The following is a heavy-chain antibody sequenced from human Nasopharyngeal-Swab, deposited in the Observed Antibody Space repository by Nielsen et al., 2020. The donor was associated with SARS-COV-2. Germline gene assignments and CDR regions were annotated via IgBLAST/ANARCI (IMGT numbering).Heavy chain of an antibody. D-gene: IGHD6-6*01. V-gene: IGHV3-21*01. Sequence: WIRQPPGKGLEWVSSISSSSSYIYYADSVKGRFTISRDNAKNSLYLQVNSLRAEDTAVYYCARTILSSSPEEGFDYWGQGTPVTVSS. CDR3: ARTILSSSPEEGFDY. CDR2: ISSSSSYI. J-gene: IGHJ4*02.